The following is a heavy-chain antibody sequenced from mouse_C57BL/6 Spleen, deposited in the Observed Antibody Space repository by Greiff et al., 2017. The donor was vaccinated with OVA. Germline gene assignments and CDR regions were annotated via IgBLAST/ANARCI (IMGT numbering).Heavy chain of an antibody. Sequence: VQLQESGAELARPGASVKLSCKASGYTFTSYGISWVKQRTGQGLEWIGEIYPRSGNTYYNEKFKGKATLTADKSSSTAYMELRSLTSEDSAVYFCARWGSNPSNAMDYWGQGTSVTVSS. D-gene: IGHD1-1*01. CDR3: ARWGSNPSNAMDY. V-gene: IGHV1-81*01. CDR1: GYTFTSYG. J-gene: IGHJ4*01. CDR2: IYPRSGNT.